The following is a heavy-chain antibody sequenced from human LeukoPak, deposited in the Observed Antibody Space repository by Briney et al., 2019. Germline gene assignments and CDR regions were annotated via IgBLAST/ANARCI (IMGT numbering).Heavy chain of an antibody. CDR3: AKDIQLST. V-gene: IGHV3-23*01. CDR2: ISGSGGST. J-gene: IGHJ3*01. CDR1: GXTFSSYA. D-gene: IGHD5-24*01. Sequence: PGGSLRLSWAASGXTFSSYAMSWVRQAPGKGLEWVSAISGSGGSTYYADSVKGRFTISRDNSKNTLSLQMNSLRVEDTAIYYCAKDIQLSTWGLGTMVTVS.